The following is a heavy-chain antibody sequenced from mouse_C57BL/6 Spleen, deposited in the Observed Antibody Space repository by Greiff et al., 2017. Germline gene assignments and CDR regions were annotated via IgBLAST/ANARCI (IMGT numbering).Heavy chain of an antibody. CDR1: GFAFSSSW. V-gene: IGHV1-82*01. D-gene: IGHD1-1*01. J-gene: IGHJ4*01. CDR3: AGYYDSSTYYYSMDY. Sequence: QVQLQQSGPELVKPGASVKISCKASGFAFSSSWMNWVQQRPGKGLEWIGRIYPGDGDTNYNGKFKGKVTLSADNASTTVYMQISSLTSEDTAVYYCAGYYDSSTYYYSMDYWGQGTSVTVSS. CDR2: IYPGDGDT.